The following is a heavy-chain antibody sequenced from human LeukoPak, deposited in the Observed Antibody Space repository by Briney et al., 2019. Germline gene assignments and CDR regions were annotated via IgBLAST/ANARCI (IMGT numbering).Heavy chain of an antibody. CDR2: INPSGGST. CDR1: GYTFTSYY. CDR3: ARSSGRSPNRDYMDV. J-gene: IGHJ6*03. V-gene: IGHV1-46*01. D-gene: IGHD1-14*01. Sequence: ASVKVSCKASGYTFTSYYMHWVRQAPGQGLEWMGIINPSGGSTSYAQKFQGRVTMTRDMSTSTVYMEPSSLRSEDTAVYYCARSSGRSPNRDYMDVWGKGTTVTISS.